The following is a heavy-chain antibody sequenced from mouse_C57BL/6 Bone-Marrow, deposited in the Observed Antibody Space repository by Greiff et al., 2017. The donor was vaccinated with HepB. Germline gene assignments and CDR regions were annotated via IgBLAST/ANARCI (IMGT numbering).Heavy chain of an antibody. CDR1: GFNIKDDY. Sequence: EVQLQQSGAELVRPGASVKLSCTASGFNIKDDYMHWVKQRPEQGLEWIGWIDPENGDTEYASKFQGKATITADTPSNTAYLQLSSLTSEDTAVYYCLLTTVVAHYFDYWGQGTTLTVSS. D-gene: IGHD1-1*01. CDR2: IDPENGDT. V-gene: IGHV14-4*01. J-gene: IGHJ2*01. CDR3: LLTTVVAHYFDY.